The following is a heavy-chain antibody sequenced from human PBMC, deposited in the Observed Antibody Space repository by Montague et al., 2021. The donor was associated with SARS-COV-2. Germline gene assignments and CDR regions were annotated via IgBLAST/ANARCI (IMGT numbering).Heavy chain of an antibody. J-gene: IGHJ5*02. V-gene: IGHV3-9*01. Sequence: SLRLSCAASGFTFDDYVMHWVRQAPGKSLEWVSGIDWRSGSIGYADSVKGRFTISRDNAKNSLYLQMNSLRAEDTALYHCAKGQKVQWLVFNSAPDWFDPWGQGTLVTVSS. CDR3: AKGQKVQWLVFNSAPDWFDP. D-gene: IGHD6-19*01. CDR1: GFTFDDYV. CDR2: IDWRSGSI.